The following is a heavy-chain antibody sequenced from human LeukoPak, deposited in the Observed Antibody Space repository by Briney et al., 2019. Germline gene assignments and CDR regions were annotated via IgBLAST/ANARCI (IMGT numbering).Heavy chain of an antibody. CDR1: GFTFSSYA. J-gene: IGHJ3*02. CDR3: ARVGYYGSGSYYVEPAYAFDI. Sequence: PGGSLRLSCAASGFTFSSYAMSWVRQAPGKGLEWVSSISSSSSYIYYADSVKGRFTISRDNAKNSLYLQMNSLRAEDTAVYYCARVGYYGSGSYYVEPAYAFDIWGQGTMVTVSS. CDR2: ISSSSSYI. V-gene: IGHV3-21*01. D-gene: IGHD3-10*01.